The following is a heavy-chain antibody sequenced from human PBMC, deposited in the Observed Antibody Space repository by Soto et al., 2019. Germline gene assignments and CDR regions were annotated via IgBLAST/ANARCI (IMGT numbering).Heavy chain of an antibody. CDR2: INPNSGGT. D-gene: IGHD5-12*01. J-gene: IGHJ5*02. Sequence: ASVKVSCKASGYTFTGYYTHWVRQAPGQGLEWMGWINPNSGGTNYAQKFQGRVTMTRDTSISTAYMELSRLRSDDAAVYYCARDSVQPSDIVAKIIPWFDPWGQGTLVTVFS. V-gene: IGHV1-2*02. CDR1: GYTFTGYY. CDR3: ARDSVQPSDIVAKIIPWFDP.